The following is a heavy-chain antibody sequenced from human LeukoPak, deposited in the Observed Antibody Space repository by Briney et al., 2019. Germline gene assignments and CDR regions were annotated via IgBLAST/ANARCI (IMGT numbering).Heavy chain of an antibody. V-gene: IGHV4-30-2*01. CDR1: GGSISSGGYS. D-gene: IGHD2-15*01. Sequence: SETLSLTCAVSGGSISSGGYSWSWIRQPPGKGLEWIGYIYHSGSTCYNPSLQSRVTISVDRSKNQFSLKLSSVTAADTAVYYCARDRPRGSAPSGGYYYYYGMDVWGQGTTVTVSS. CDR2: IYHSGST. CDR3: ARDRPRGSAPSGGYYYYYGMDV. J-gene: IGHJ6*02.